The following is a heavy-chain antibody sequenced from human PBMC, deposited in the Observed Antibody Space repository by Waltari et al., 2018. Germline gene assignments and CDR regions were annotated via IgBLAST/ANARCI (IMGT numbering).Heavy chain of an antibody. CDR2: IIPIFGPA. Sequence: QVQLVQSGAEVKKPGSSVKVSCKASGGTFSSYDISWVRQAPGQGLEWMGGIIPIFGPANYAQQFHGRVTITTDESTSTAYMELSSLRSEDTAVYYCARDKTVAGKVGFDYWGQGTLVTVSS. CDR1: GGTFSSYD. D-gene: IGHD6-19*01. CDR3: ARDKTVAGKVGFDY. J-gene: IGHJ4*02. V-gene: IGHV1-69*05.